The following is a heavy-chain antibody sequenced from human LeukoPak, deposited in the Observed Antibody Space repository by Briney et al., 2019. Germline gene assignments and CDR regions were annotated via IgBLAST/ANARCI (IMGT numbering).Heavy chain of an antibody. CDR2: IYSGGST. J-gene: IGHJ3*02. Sequence: PGGSLRLSCAASGFTVSSNYMSWVRQAPGRGLEWVSVIYSGGSTYYADSVKGRFTISRDNSKNTLYLQMNSLRAEDTAVYYCASPSSSWSKHDAFDIWGQGTMVTVSS. CDR1: GFTVSSNY. CDR3: ASPSSSWSKHDAFDI. D-gene: IGHD6-13*01. V-gene: IGHV3-66*01.